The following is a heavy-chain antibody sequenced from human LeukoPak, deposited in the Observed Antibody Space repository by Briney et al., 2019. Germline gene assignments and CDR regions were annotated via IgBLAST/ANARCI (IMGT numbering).Heavy chain of an antibody. V-gene: IGHV3-7*01. J-gene: IGHJ4*02. Sequence: GGSLRLSCVASGFSLSDYWMSWVRQSPGKGLEWVANINRDGNDKHYADSVEGRFTISRDNAKNSVFLQMNSLRAEDTATYYCATDGASFDYWGQGILVTVSS. CDR2: INRDGNDK. CDR1: GFSLSDYW. D-gene: IGHD4/OR15-4a*01. CDR3: ATDGASFDY.